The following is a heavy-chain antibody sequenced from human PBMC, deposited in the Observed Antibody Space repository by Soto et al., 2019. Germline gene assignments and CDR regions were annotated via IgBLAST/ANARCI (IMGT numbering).Heavy chain of an antibody. V-gene: IGHV3-48*01. D-gene: IGHD2-21*01. J-gene: IGHJ5*02. Sequence: EVQLVESGGGLVQPGGSLRLSCAASGFTFSSYSMNWVRQAPGKGLEWVSYISSSSSTIYYADSVKGRFTISRDNAKNSLYLQMNSLRAEDTAVYYCARSRGGDFQTPWGQGTLVTVSS. CDR2: ISSSSSTI. CDR1: GFTFSSYS. CDR3: ARSRGGDFQTP.